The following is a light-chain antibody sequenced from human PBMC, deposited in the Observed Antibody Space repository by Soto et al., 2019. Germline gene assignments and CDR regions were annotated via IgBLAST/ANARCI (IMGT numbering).Light chain of an antibody. J-gene: IGKJ1*01. Sequence: EIVLTQSPGTLSLSPGERATLSCRASQSLTNNYFAWYQQKPGRALRLLIDGASTRATGIPERFSGSGSGTAFTLTISRVEPEDVAVYYRQQYEAVAKFGQGTKVEI. CDR1: QSLTNNY. V-gene: IGKV3-20*01. CDR3: QQYEAVAK. CDR2: GAS.